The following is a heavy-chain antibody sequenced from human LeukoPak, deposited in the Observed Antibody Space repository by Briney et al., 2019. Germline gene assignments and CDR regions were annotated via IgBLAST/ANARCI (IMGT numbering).Heavy chain of an antibody. Sequence: SETLSLTCTVSGGSISGYYWSWIRQPPGKALEWIGYIYESGSTDYNPSLKSRVTISRDTSKNQVSLKLTSVTAADTAVYYCARAHHPRRAIVPINWFDPWGQGTLVTVSS. V-gene: IGHV4-59*12. CDR1: GGSISGYY. J-gene: IGHJ5*02. CDR3: ARAHHPRRAIVPINWFDP. CDR2: IYESGST. D-gene: IGHD2/OR15-2a*01.